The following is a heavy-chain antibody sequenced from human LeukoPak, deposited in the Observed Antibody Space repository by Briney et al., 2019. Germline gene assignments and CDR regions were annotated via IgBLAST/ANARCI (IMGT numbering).Heavy chain of an antibody. Sequence: SETLSLTCAVYGGSFSGYYWSWIRQPPGKGLEWIGEINHSGSTNYNPSLKSRVTISVDTSKNQFSLKLSSVTAADTAVYYCATRRGSIAAAGPVHYWGQGTLATVSS. D-gene: IGHD6-13*01. J-gene: IGHJ4*02. CDR3: ATRRGSIAAAGPVHY. V-gene: IGHV4-34*01. CDR1: GGSFSGYY. CDR2: INHSGST.